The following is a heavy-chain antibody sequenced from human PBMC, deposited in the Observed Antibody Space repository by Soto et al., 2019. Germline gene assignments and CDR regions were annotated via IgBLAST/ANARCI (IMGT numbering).Heavy chain of an antibody. J-gene: IGHJ4*02. V-gene: IGHV4-39*01. D-gene: IGHD2-2*01. CDR2: VYYSGSI. Sequence: QLQLQESGPGLVKPSETLSLTCTVSGGSISSSSYYWGWIRQPPGKGLEWIGSVYYSGSIYYNPTLKSRVTISVDTSKNLFSLKLSSVTAADTAVYYCASGGDDIVLVPVAFDYWGQGTLVTVSS. CDR1: GGSISSSSYY. CDR3: ASGGDDIVLVPVAFDY.